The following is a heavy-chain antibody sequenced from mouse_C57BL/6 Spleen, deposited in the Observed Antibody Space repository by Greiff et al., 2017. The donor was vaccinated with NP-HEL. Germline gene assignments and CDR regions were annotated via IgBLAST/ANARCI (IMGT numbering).Heavy chain of an antibody. CDR1: GFTFSSYG. V-gene: IGHV5-6*01. D-gene: IGHD3-2*01. Sequence: EVKLVESGGDLVKPGGSLKLSCAASGFTFSSYGMSWVRQTSDKRLEWVATISSGGSYTYYPDSVKGRFTISRDNAKNTLYLQMSSLKSEDTAMYYCARHEDNYYAMDYWGQGTSVTVSS. CDR2: ISSGGSYT. CDR3: ARHEDNYYAMDY. J-gene: IGHJ4*01.